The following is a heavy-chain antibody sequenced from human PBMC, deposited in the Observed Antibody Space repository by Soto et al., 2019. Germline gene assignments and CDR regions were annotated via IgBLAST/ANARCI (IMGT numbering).Heavy chain of an antibody. CDR3: ARRFRVGATPQGAFDI. CDR2: IYPGDSDT. CDR1: GYSFTSYW. Sequence: GESLKISCKGSGYSFTSYWIGWVRQMPGKGLEWMGIIYPGDSDTRYSPSFQGQVTISADKSIGTAYLQWSSLKASDTAMYYCARRFRVGATPQGAFDIWGRGTMVTVSS. D-gene: IGHD1-26*01. J-gene: IGHJ3*02. V-gene: IGHV5-51*01.